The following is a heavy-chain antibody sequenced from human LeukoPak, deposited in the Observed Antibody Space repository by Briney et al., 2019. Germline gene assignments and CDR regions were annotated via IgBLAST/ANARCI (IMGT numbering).Heavy chain of an antibody. V-gene: IGHV3-7*01. J-gene: IGHJ4*02. CDR2: IKHDGSEK. CDR1: GFTFSDYY. CDR3: ATDRGWRTSGYYLYYFEY. D-gene: IGHD3-3*01. Sequence: GGSLRLSCAASGFTFSDYYMSWIRQAPGKGLEWVASIKHDGSEKYYVDSVRGRFTISRDNTMNSLYLQMSSLRAEDTAVNYRATDRGWRTSGYYLYYFEYWGQGTLVTYSS.